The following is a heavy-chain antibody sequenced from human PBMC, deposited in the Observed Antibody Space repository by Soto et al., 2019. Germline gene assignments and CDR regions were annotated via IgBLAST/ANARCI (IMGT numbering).Heavy chain of an antibody. D-gene: IGHD2-15*01. J-gene: IGHJ6*02. Sequence: SLKVSSNSSGGTFSSYAISWVRQAPLQLIEWMGGIIPIFGTANYAQKFQGRVTITADESTSTAYMELSSLRSEDTAVYYCAFTCSGGSCYSRYYYYGMDVWGQGTTVTVSS. CDR3: AFTCSGGSCYSRYYYYGMDV. V-gene: IGHV1-69*01. CDR2: IIPIFGTA. CDR1: GGTFSSYA.